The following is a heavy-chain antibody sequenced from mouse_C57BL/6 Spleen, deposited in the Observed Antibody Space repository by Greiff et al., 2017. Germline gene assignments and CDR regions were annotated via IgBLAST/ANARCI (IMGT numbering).Heavy chain of an antibody. CDR1: GYAFSSYW. CDR2: IYPGDGDT. J-gene: IGHJ4*01. D-gene: IGHD2-2*01. Sequence: QVQLQQSGAELVKPGASVKISCKASGYAFSSYWMNWVKQRPGKGLEWIGQIYPGDGDTNYNGKFKGKATLTADKSSSTAYMQRSSLTSEDSAVYFCASEGYGYDGDYYAMDYWGQGTSVTVSS. CDR3: ASEGYGYDGDYYAMDY. V-gene: IGHV1-80*01.